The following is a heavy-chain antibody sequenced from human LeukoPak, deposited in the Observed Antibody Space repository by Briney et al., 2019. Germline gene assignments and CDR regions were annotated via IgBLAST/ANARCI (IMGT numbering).Heavy chain of an antibody. CDR3: AKATSQYYYYGMDV. Sequence: GGSLRLSCAASGFTFSSYAMSWVRQAPGKGLEWVSVISGSGGSKNYADSVKGRFTISRDNSKNTLYLQMNSLKAEDTAVYYCAKATSQYYYYGMDVWGRGTTVTVSS. D-gene: IGHD4-11*01. CDR2: ISGSGGSK. V-gene: IGHV3-23*01. CDR1: GFTFSSYA. J-gene: IGHJ6*02.